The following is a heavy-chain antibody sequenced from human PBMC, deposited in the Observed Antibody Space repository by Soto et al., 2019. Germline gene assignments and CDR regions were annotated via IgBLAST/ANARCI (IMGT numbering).Heavy chain of an antibody. Sequence: PGESLKISCKGSGYSFTSYWIGWVRQKPGKGLEWMGIVYPGDSDTRYSPSFQGQVTISADKSISTAYLQWSSLKASDTAMYYCATAIGSGSYPGTPTKYYYGMDVWGQGTTVTSP. J-gene: IGHJ6*02. CDR2: VYPGDSDT. CDR3: ATAIGSGSYPGTPTKYYYGMDV. CDR1: GYSFTSYW. D-gene: IGHD3-10*01. V-gene: IGHV5-51*01.